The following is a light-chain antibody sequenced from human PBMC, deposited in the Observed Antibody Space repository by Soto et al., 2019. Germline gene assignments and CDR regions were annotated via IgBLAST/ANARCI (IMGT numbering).Light chain of an antibody. V-gene: IGKV2-28*01. Sequence: DIVMTQSPLSLPVTPGEPASISRRSSQSLLHSNGYNYVDWYLQKPGQSPQLLIYLGSNRASGVPDRFSGSVSGTDFTLKISRVEAEDVGVYYCMQALQTRTFGQGTKVEIK. CDR2: LGS. CDR1: QSLLHSNGYNY. J-gene: IGKJ1*01. CDR3: MQALQTRT.